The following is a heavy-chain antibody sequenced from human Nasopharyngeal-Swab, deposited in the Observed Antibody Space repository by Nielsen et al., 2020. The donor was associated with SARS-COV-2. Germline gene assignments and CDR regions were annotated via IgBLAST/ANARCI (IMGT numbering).Heavy chain of an antibody. V-gene: IGHV3-9*01. Sequence: SLKISCAASGFTFDDYAMHWVRQAPGKGLEWVSGISWESVTIGYADSLKGRISISRDNAKNALYLQMNSLRPEDTARYYCVKGVAVVWGHFNDWGRGTLVTVSS. D-gene: IGHD7-27*01. CDR2: ISWESVTI. J-gene: IGHJ4*01. CDR1: GFTFDDYA. CDR3: VKGVAVVWGHFND.